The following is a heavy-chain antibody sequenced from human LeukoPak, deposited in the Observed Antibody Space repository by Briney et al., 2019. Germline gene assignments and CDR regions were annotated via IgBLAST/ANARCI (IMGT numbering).Heavy chain of an antibody. J-gene: IGHJ4*02. D-gene: IGHD3-22*01. CDR2: ISGSGGST. V-gene: IGHV3-23*01. CDR1: GFIFSSYA. Sequence: GGSLRLSCAASGFIFSSYAMSWVRQAPGKGLEWVSAISGSGGSTYYADSVKGRFTISRDNSKNTLYLQMNSLRAKDTAVYYCAKDRRPVYYYDSSGYYPDYWGQGTLVTVSS. CDR3: AKDRRPVYYYDSSGYYPDY.